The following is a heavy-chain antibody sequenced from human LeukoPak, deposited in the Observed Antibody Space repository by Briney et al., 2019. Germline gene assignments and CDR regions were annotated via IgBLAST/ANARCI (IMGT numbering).Heavy chain of an antibody. CDR1: GFTFSTYW. CDR2: IKQDGSAI. J-gene: IGHJ4*02. CDR3: ARKGLGDY. Sequence: GGSLRLSCVASGFTFSTYWMSWVRQAPGKGLEWLANIKQDGSAIYYLDSVKGRFTISRDNAKNSLYLQMNSLRVDDTAVYYCARKGLGDYWGQGTLVTVSS. V-gene: IGHV3-7*01. D-gene: IGHD3/OR15-3a*01.